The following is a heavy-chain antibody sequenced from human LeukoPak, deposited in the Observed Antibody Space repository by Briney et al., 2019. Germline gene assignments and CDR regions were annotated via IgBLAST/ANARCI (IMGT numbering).Heavy chain of an antibody. J-gene: IGHJ3*02. V-gene: IGHV3-53*01. CDR2: IYSGGST. D-gene: IGHD3-3*01. CDR1: GFTFSSYS. Sequence: GGSLRLSCAASGFTFSSYSMNWVRQAPGKGLEWVSVIYSGGSTYYADSVKGRFTISRDNSKNTLYLQMNSLRAEDTAVYYCARGDMYYDFWSGYYRPNAFDIWGQGTMVTVSS. CDR3: ARGDMYYDFWSGYYRPNAFDI.